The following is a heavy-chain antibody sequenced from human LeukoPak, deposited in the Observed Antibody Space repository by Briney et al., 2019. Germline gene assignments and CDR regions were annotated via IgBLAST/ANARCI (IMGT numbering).Heavy chain of an antibody. CDR1: GYTFTGYY. J-gene: IGHJ4*02. Sequence: ASVKVSCKASGYTFTGYYMHWVRQALGQGLEWMGWINPNSGGTNYAQKFQGWVTMTRDTSISTAYMELSRLRSDDTAVYYCARSPMWYDSSGYPHGDFDYWGQGTLVTVSS. CDR2: INPNSGGT. CDR3: ARSPMWYDSSGYPHGDFDY. D-gene: IGHD3-22*01. V-gene: IGHV1-2*04.